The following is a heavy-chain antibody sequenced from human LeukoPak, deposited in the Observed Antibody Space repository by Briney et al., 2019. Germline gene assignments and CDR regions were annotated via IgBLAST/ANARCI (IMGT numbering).Heavy chain of an antibody. Sequence: PGGSLRLSCEASGFMFDDYGMSWVRQGPGKGLEWVSGINWNGGSTGYADSVKGRFTISRDNSKNTLYLQMNSLRAEDTAVYYCAKLILYSFGSFDYWGQGTLVTVSS. CDR1: GFMFDDYG. J-gene: IGHJ4*02. CDR2: INWNGGST. CDR3: AKLILYSFGSFDY. D-gene: IGHD6-19*01. V-gene: IGHV3-20*04.